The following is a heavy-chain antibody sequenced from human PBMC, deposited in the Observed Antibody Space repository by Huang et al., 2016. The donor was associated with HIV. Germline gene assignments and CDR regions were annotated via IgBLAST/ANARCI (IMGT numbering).Heavy chain of an antibody. D-gene: IGHD6-13*01. CDR1: GGSISSSSYY. V-gene: IGHV4-39*01. J-gene: IGHJ5*02. CDR2: IDPSGTT. CDR3: AAHGRIVGIPAAPLRFDP. Sequence: QLQLQESVPGLVTPSETLSLTCTVSGGSISSSSYYWGWIRQPPGKGLEWIGSIDPSGTTYNKPSLKRRGTIAVDTSRTQCSLKLSSVTAADTAVYYCAAHGRIVGIPAAPLRFDPWGQGTLVTVSS.